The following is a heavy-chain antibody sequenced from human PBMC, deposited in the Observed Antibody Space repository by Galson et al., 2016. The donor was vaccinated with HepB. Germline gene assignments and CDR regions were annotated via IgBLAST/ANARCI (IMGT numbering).Heavy chain of an antibody. CDR3: AIVSVVRMYFDL. CDR1: GFTFSSYA. V-gene: IGHV3-30*04. J-gene: IGHJ2*01. D-gene: IGHD3-22*01. Sequence: SLRLSCAASGFTFSSYAMHWVRQAPGKGLEWVAVISYDGSSKYYADSVKGRFTISRDNSKNTLYVQMNSLNSGDTAVYYCAIVSVVRMYFDLWGRGTLVTVSS. CDR2: ISYDGSSK.